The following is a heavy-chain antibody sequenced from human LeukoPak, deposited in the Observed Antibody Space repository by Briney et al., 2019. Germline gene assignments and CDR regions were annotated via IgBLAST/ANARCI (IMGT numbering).Heavy chain of an antibody. CDR3: AREGGTSCYWGNCYYMDV. J-gene: IGHJ6*03. D-gene: IGHD2-2*01. Sequence: ASVKVSCKASGYTFTSYDINWVRQATGQGLEWMGWMNPNSGNTGYAQKFQGRVTITADKSTSTAYMELSSLRSEDTAVYYCAREGGTSCYWGNCYYMDVWGKGTTVTVSS. V-gene: IGHV1-8*01. CDR1: GYTFTSYD. CDR2: MNPNSGNT.